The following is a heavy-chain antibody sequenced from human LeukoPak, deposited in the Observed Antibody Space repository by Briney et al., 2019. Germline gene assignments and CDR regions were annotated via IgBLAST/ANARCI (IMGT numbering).Heavy chain of an antibody. Sequence: ASVKVSRKVSGYTLTELSMHWVRQAPGKGLEWMGGFDPEDGETIYAQKFQGRVTMTEDTSTDTAYMELSSLRSEDTAVYYCATTPWQQLVSTPYGMDVWGQGTTVTVSS. CDR3: ATTPWQQLVSTPYGMDV. J-gene: IGHJ6*02. CDR1: GYTLTELS. D-gene: IGHD6-13*01. CDR2: FDPEDGET. V-gene: IGHV1-24*01.